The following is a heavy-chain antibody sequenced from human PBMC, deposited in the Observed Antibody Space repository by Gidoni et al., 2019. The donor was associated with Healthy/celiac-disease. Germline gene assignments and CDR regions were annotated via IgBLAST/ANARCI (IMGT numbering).Heavy chain of an antibody. J-gene: IGHJ6*02. Sequence: QVTLRESGPALVKPTQTLTLTCTFSGFSLSTSGMCVSWIRQPPGKALEWLALIDWDDDKYYSTSLKTRLTISKDTSKNQVVLTMTNMDPVDTATYYCARSGVGAGADYYYYYGMDVWGQGTTVTVSS. V-gene: IGHV2-70*01. D-gene: IGHD1-26*01. CDR1: GFSLSTSGMC. CDR2: IDWDDDK. CDR3: ARSGVGAGADYYYYYGMDV.